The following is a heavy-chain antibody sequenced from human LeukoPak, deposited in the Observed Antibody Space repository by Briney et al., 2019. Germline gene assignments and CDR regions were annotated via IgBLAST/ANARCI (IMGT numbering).Heavy chain of an antibody. CDR3: ARERGYDFWSGYLFDY. J-gene: IGHJ4*02. CDR2: INTSGGST. V-gene: IGHV1-46*01. D-gene: IGHD3-3*01. CDR1: GYTFTSYY. Sequence: ASVKVSCKASGYTFTSYYMHWVRQAPGQGLEWMGIINTSGGSTSYAQKFQGRVTMTRDKSTRIVYMELSSLRSEDTAVYYCARERGYDFWSGYLFDYWGQGTLVTVSS.